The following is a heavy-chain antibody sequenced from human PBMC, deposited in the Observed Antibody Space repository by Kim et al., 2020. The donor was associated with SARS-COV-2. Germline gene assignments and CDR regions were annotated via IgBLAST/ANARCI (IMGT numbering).Heavy chain of an antibody. D-gene: IGHD3-10*01. J-gene: IGHJ6*02. CDR3: SKGRGVVYYYGMDV. V-gene: IGHV3-23*01. CDR2: ISGGGTST. CDR1: GFTFSSYA. Sequence: GGSLRLSCAASGFTFSSYAMNWVRQAPGKGLEWVSAISGGGTSTYYADSVKGRFTISRDNSKNTLYLQMNSLRAEDTAVYYCSKGRGVVYYYGMDVWGQGTTVTVSS.